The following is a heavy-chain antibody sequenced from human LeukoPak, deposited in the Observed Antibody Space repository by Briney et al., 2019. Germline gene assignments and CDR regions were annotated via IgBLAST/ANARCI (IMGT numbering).Heavy chain of an antibody. CDR1: GFTLNNYG. V-gene: IGHV3-30*19. CDR2: IAHDGVSK. D-gene: IGHD6-19*01. Sequence: GRSLRLSCATSGFTLNNYGMHWVRQAPGKGLEWVAIIAHDGVSKYYTDSVKGRFTISRDNSRSTLYLQMDSLRPEDTAVYYCARDWGASGWYNWFDPWGQGTLVTVSS. CDR3: ARDWGASGWYNWFDP. J-gene: IGHJ5*02.